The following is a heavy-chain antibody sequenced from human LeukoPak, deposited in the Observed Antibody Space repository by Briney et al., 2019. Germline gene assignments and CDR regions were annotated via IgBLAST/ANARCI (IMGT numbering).Heavy chain of an antibody. D-gene: IGHD2-15*01. CDR2: INHSGST. J-gene: IGHJ1*01. V-gene: IGHV4-34*01. Sequence: SETLSLTCAVYGGSFSGYYWSWIRQPPGKGLEWIGEINHSGSTNYNPSLKSRVTISVDTPKNQFSLKLSSVTAADTAVYYCATTHCGGGSCYSGKYFQHWGQGTLVTVSS. CDR1: GGSFSGYY. CDR3: ATTHCGGGSCYSGKYFQH.